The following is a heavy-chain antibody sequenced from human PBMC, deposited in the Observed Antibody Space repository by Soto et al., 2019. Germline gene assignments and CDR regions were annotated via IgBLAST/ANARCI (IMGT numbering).Heavy chain of an antibody. D-gene: IGHD3-10*01. Sequence: QVQLQESGPGLVKPSGTLSLTCAVSGGSISSSNCWSWVRPPPGKGLEWIGEIYHSGSTNYNPSLKSRVTIAVDKSQNQVSLKLSSVTAADTAVYYCARTNPGFWRSWSYLDYWGQGTLVTVSS. J-gene: IGHJ4*02. V-gene: IGHV4-4*02. CDR2: IYHSGST. CDR3: ARTNPGFWRSWSYLDY. CDR1: GGSISSSNC.